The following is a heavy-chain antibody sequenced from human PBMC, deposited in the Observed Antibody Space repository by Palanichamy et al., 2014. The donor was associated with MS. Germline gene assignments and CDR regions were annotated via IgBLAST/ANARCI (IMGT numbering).Heavy chain of an antibody. CDR3: GSLVVEQN. V-gene: IGHV3-74*01. J-gene: IGHJ4*02. D-gene: IGHD2-15*01. Sequence: EVQLVESGGGLVQPGGSLRLSCAVSGFSISSYWMHWLRQAPGKGAGCGVSHINNDGSDATYADSVKGRFTISRDNAHNTLYLQMNSLRAEDTAVYYCGSLVVEQNWGQGTLVTVSS. CDR1: GFSISSYW. CDR2: INNDGSDA.